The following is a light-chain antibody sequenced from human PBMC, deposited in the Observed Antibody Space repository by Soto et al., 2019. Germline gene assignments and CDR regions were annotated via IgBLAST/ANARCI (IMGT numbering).Light chain of an antibody. V-gene: IGKV1-39*01. CDR1: QTINNS. CDR2: SAS. CDR3: QQSSSTPHT. Sequence: DIQMTQSPSSLSASLGDRVTITCRASQTINNSLHWYQQRPGEAPKLLIYSASNLQTGVPPRFSGSGSGTHFTLTISSLQPEDFATYYCQQSSSTPHTFGQGTIVEIK. J-gene: IGKJ2*01.